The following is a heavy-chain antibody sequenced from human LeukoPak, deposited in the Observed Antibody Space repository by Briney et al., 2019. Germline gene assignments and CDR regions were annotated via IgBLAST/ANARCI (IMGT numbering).Heavy chain of an antibody. CDR1: GFAFSSYS. V-gene: IGHV3-48*01. Sequence: GGSLRLSCAASGFAFSSYSMLWVRQAPGKGLEWVSYISSSSSTIYYADSVKGRFTISRDNAKNSLYLQMNTLRAEDTAVYYCARGSHRIEYRRSAAFDPWGQGTLVTVSS. CDR3: ARGSHRIEYRRSAAFDP. J-gene: IGHJ5*02. CDR2: ISSSSSTI. D-gene: IGHD6-6*01.